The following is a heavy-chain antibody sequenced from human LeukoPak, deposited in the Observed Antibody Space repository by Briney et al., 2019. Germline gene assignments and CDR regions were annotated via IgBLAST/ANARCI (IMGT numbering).Heavy chain of an antibody. Sequence: SETLSLTCAVSGGSISGSSYFWGWFRQPPGRGLEWIGSIYYSGNTYYNPSLKSRVTISVDTSKNQFSLKLSSVTAADTAVYYCARLKEGIDYWGQGTLVTVSS. CDR1: GGSISGSSYF. CDR3: ARLKEGIDY. V-gene: IGHV4-39*01. CDR2: IYYSGNT. D-gene: IGHD3-10*01. J-gene: IGHJ4*02.